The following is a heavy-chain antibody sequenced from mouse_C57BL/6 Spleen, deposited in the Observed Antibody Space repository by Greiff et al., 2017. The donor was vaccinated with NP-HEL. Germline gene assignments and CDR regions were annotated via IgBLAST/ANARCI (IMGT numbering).Heavy chain of an antibody. V-gene: IGHV1-26*01. D-gene: IGHD2-5*01. J-gene: IGHJ4*01. CDR3: ARRGAPDSNYFYAMDY. CDR1: GYTFTDYY. CDR2: INPNNVGT. Sequence: EVQLQQSGPELVKPGASVKISCKASGYTFTDYYMNWVKQSHGKSLEWIGDINPNNVGTSYTQKFKGKATLTVDKSSSPAYMELRSLTSEDSAVYYCARRGAPDSNYFYAMDYWGQGTSVTVSS.